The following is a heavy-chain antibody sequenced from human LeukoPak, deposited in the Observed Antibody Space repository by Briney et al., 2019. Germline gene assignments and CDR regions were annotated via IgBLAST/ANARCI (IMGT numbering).Heavy chain of an antibody. V-gene: IGHV5-51*01. Sequence: GESLKISCKSYGYSFSDYWIGWVRQMPGKGLEWMGIIFPGDSDTKYSPSFQGQVTISVNKSLSTVYLRWTSLRASDTAIYYCARHGLGGCSGGRCFTSFHYYGMDVWGQGTTVTVSS. J-gene: IGHJ6*02. D-gene: IGHD2-15*01. CDR3: ARHGLGGCSGGRCFTSFHYYGMDV. CDR1: GYSFSDYW. CDR2: IFPGDSDT.